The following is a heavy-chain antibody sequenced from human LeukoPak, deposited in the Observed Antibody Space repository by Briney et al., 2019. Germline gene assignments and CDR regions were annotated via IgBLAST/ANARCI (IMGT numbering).Heavy chain of an antibody. CDR1: RFSFSSHW. V-gene: IGHV3-7*01. D-gene: IGHD1-26*01. Sequence: GGSLRLSCVASRFSFSSHWTTWVRQAPGKGLEWVANIKEDGREKYYADSVKGRFTISRDNAKNSLYLQMNSLRGEDTAVYYCAKTIVGSNVFDIWGQGTLVTVSS. CDR2: IKEDGREK. CDR3: AKTIVGSNVFDI. J-gene: IGHJ3*02.